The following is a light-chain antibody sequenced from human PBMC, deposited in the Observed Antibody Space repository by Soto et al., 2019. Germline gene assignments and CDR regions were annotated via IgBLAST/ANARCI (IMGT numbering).Light chain of an antibody. Sequence: EIVLTHSAATLSMSQGEGATLSCRASQSVSSNLAWYQQQPGQAPRLLIYGASTRATGIPARFSGSGSGTEFTLTISSLQSEDFAVYHCQQYNDWPSFGPGTKVDIK. CDR2: GAS. CDR1: QSVSSN. CDR3: QQYNDWPS. J-gene: IGKJ3*01. V-gene: IGKV3-15*01.